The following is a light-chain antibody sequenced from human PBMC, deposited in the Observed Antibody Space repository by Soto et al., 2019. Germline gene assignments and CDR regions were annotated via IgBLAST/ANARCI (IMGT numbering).Light chain of an antibody. J-gene: IGLJ3*02. V-gene: IGLV2-14*01. CDR2: EVG. CDR3: ASYTTSSTWV. Sequence: QSALTQPASVSGSPRQSITISCTGTTNDIAVYNYVSWYQHHPGKAPKAIIFEVGHRPSEVSDRYSGSKSDATASLSISRLQPEDEAEYYCASYTTSSTWVFGGGTKLTVL. CDR1: TNDIAVYNY.